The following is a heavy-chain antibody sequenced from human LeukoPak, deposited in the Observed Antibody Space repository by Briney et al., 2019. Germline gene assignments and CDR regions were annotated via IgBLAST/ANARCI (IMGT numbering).Heavy chain of an antibody. Sequence: SETLSLTCTVSGGSISSYYWSWIRQPLGKGLEWIGYIYYSGSINYNPSLKSRVTISVDTSKNQFSLKLSSVTAADTAVYYCARFGSGSYYFKYNWFDPWGQGTLVTVSS. V-gene: IGHV4-59*08. D-gene: IGHD3-10*01. CDR3: ARFGSGSYYFKYNWFDP. CDR1: GGSISSYY. CDR2: IYYSGSI. J-gene: IGHJ5*02.